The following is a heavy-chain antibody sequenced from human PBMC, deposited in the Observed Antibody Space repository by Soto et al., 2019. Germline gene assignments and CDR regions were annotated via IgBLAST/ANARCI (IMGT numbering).Heavy chain of an antibody. D-gene: IGHD1-26*01. J-gene: IGHJ5*02. CDR2: ISAYNGNT. V-gene: IGHV1-18*04. Sequence: ASVKVSCQSSGYTFTSYGISWLRQAPGQGLEWMGWISAYNGNTNYAQRLQGRVTMTTDTSTSTAYMELRSLRSEDTAVYYCARYSESYSNSAGFDLCGQGAPVTVS. CDR3: ARYSESYSNSAGFDL. CDR1: GYTFTSYG.